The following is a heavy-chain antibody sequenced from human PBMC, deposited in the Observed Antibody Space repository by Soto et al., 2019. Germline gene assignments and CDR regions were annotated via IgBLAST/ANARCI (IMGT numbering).Heavy chain of an antibody. D-gene: IGHD3-9*01. CDR2: VNPGGTIT. Sequence: GWLRRAGLGSGYTFSHYWMHWVRQAPGKGLVWVSRVNPGGTITTYADSVKGRFTISRDNAKNTLYFQMNSLGVEDTDLYYCSYDTSGDKDFWGQGAQVTVYS. CDR1: GYTFSHYW. CDR3: SYDTSGDKDF. J-gene: IGHJ4*02. V-gene: IGHV3-74*01.